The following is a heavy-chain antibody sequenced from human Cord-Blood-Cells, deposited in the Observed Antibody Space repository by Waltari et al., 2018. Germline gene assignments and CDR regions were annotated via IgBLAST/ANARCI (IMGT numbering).Heavy chain of an antibody. J-gene: IGHJ3*02. CDR1: GFTFSRYS. Sequence: EVQLVESGGGLVKPGGSLRLSCAASGFTFSRYSMNWVRQAPGKGLEWVSSISSSSSYIYYADSVKGRFTISRDNAKNSLYLQMNSLRAEDTAVYYCARGQSTGDAFDIWGQGTMVTVSS. CDR3: ARGQSTGDAFDI. V-gene: IGHV3-21*01. CDR2: ISSSSSYI. D-gene: IGHD3-9*01.